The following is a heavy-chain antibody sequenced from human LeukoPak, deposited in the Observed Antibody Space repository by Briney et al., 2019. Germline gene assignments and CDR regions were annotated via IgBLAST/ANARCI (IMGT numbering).Heavy chain of an antibody. CDR1: GFTVSSNY. J-gene: IGHJ4*02. V-gene: IGHV3-66*02. Sequence: GGSLRLSCAASGFTVSSNYMSWVRQAPGKGLEWVSVIYSGGSTYYADSVKGRFTISRDNSKNALYLQMNSLRAEDTAVYYCARDSLWFGELLYFDYRGQGTLVTVSS. CDR3: ARDSLWFGELLYFDY. D-gene: IGHD3-10*01. CDR2: IYSGGST.